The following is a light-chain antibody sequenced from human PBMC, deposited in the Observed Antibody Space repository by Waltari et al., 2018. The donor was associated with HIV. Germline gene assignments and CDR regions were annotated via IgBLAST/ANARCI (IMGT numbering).Light chain of an antibody. CDR3: ASWDDSLQAVV. Sequence: QSVRTQPPSAFGSPGQRLTTSCSGSTSNSGSNAVNWYQHFPGTAPTLLIFGNDQRPSGVPARSSGSKAGTSASLAISGLRSEDEGEYYCASWDDSLQAVVFGGGTKVTV. CDR1: TSNSGSNA. CDR2: GND. J-gene: IGLJ2*01. V-gene: IGLV1-44*01.